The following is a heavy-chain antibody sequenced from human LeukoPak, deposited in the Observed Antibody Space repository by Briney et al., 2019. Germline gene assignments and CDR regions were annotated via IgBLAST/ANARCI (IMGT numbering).Heavy chain of an antibody. CDR1: GFTFSSYW. V-gene: IGHV3-21*05. D-gene: IGHD3-10*01. CDR3: ASSEGYGSGSYYLLG. CDR2: ISSSSSYT. J-gene: IGHJ4*02. Sequence: GGSLRLSCAASGFTFSSYWMNWARQAPGKGLEWVSYISSSSSYTNYADSVKGRFTISRDNAKNSLYLQMNSLRAEDTAVYYCASSEGYGSGSYYLLGWGQGTLVTVSS.